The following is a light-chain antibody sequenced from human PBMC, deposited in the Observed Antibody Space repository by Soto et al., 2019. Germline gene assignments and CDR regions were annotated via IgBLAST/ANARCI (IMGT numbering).Light chain of an antibody. V-gene: IGKV3-11*01. Sequence: EIVLTQSPATLSLSPSERATLXCRASQSVSSYLAWYQQKPGQAPRLLIYDASNRATGIPARFSGSGSGTDFTLTISSLEPEDSAVYYCQQRNMWPITFGQGTRLEIK. CDR1: QSVSSY. CDR2: DAS. CDR3: QQRNMWPIT. J-gene: IGKJ5*01.